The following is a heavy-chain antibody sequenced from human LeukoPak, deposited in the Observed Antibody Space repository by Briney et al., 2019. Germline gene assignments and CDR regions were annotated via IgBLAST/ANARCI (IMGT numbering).Heavy chain of an antibody. CDR3: ARDPYGSGRNDY. D-gene: IGHD3-10*01. CDR1: GYTFTGYY. V-gene: IGHV1-2*02. J-gene: IGHJ4*02. Sequence: GASVKVSCKASGYTFTGYYMHWVRQAPGQGLEWMGWINPNSGGTNYAQKFQGRVTMTRDTSISTAYMEPSRLRSDDTAVYYCARDPYGSGRNDYWGQGTLVTVSS. CDR2: INPNSGGT.